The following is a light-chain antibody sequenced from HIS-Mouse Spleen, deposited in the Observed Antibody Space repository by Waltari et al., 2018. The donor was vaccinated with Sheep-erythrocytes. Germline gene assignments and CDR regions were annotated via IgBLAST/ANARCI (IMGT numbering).Light chain of an antibody. Sequence: QSALTQPRSVSGSPGQSVTISCTGTSSDVGGYNYVSWYQQHPGKAPKLMIYDVSKRPSGVPDPFSGSKSGNTASLTISGLQAEDGADYYCCSYAGSYTWVFGGGTKLTVL. V-gene: IGLV2-11*01. CDR2: DVS. J-gene: IGLJ3*02. CDR1: SSDVGGYNY. CDR3: CSYAGSYTWV.